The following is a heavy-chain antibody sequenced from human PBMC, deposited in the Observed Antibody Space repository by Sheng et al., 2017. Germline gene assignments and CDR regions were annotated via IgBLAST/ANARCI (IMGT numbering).Heavy chain of an antibody. J-gene: IGHJ3*02. D-gene: IGHD2-2*01. CDR3: ARVRSRANIYIVVVPAATISGAFDI. CDR2: ISSSSSYI. CDR1: GFTFSSYS. Sequence: EVQLVESGGGLVKPGGSLRLSCAASGFTFSSYSMNWVRQAPGKGLEWVSSISSSSSYIYYADSVKGRFTISRDNAKNSLYLQMNSLRAEDTAVYYCARVRSRANIYIVVVPAATISGAFDIWGQGTMVTVSS. V-gene: IGHV3-21*01.